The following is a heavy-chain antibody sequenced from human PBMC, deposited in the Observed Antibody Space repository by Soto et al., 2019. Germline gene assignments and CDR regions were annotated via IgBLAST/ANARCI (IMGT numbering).Heavy chain of an antibody. Sequence: GASVKVSCKASGYTFTSYGISWVRQAPGQGLEWMGWISAYNGNTNYAQKLQGRVTMTTDTSTSTAYMELRSLRSDDTAVYYCARVRIQLWLNGMDVWGQGTTVTVSS. CDR3: ARVRIQLWLNGMDV. V-gene: IGHV1-18*01. CDR1: GYTFTSYG. J-gene: IGHJ6*02. D-gene: IGHD5-18*01. CDR2: ISAYNGNT.